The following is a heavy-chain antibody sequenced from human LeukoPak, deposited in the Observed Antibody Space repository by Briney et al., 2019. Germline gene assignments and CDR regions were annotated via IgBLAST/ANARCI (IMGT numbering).Heavy chain of an antibody. D-gene: IGHD6-13*01. CDR1: GGSFSGYY. J-gene: IGHJ5*02. CDR2: IYYSGST. Sequence: PSETLSLTCAVYGGSFSGYYWSWIRQPPGKGLEWIGSIYYSGSTYYNPSLKSRVTISVDTSKNQFSLKLSSVTAADTAVYYCARDIAAALYNWFDPWGQGTLVTVSS. V-gene: IGHV4-34*01. CDR3: ARDIAAALYNWFDP.